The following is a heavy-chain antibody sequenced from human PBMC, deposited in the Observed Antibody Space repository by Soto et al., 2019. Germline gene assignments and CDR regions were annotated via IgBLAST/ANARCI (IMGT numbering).Heavy chain of an antibody. CDR3: ARDSSIAAPLDY. CDR1: GFTFSSYS. V-gene: IGHV3-21*01. CDR2: ISSSSSYI. J-gene: IGHJ4*02. D-gene: IGHD6-6*01. Sequence: GGSLRLSCAASGFTFSSYSMNWVRQAPGKGLEWVSSISSSSSYIYYADSVKGRFTISRDNAKNSLYLQMNSLRAEDTAVYYCARDSSIAAPLDYWGQGTLVTVSS.